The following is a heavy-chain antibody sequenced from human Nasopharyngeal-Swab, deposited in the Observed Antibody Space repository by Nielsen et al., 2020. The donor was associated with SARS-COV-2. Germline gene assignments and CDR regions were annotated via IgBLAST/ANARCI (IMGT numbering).Heavy chain of an antibody. D-gene: IGHD6-19*01. J-gene: IGHJ6*02. V-gene: IGHV3-21*01. CDR3: ARLGGWSVGYYGMDV. CDR2: ISSSSSYI. Sequence: GESLKISCAASGFTFSSYSMNWVRQAPGKGLEWVSSISSSSSYIYYADSVKGRFTISRDNAKNSLYLQMNSLRAEDTAVYYCARLGGWSVGYYGMDVWGQGTTVTVSS. CDR1: GFTFSSYS.